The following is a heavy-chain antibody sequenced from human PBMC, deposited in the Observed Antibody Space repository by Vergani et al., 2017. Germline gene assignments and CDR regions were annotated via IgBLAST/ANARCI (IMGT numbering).Heavy chain of an antibody. CDR1: GFTFSSYA. CDR3: ARTYYDSSGYYFRPPQGDY. J-gene: IGHJ4*02. D-gene: IGHD3-22*01. Sequence: QVQLVESGGGVVQPGRSLRLSCAASGFTFSSYAMHWVRQAPGKGLEWVAVISYDGSNKYYADSVKGRFTISRDNSKNTLYLQMNSLRAEDTAVYYCARTYYDSSGYYFRPPQGDYWGQGTLVTVYS. CDR2: ISYDGSNK. V-gene: IGHV3-30-3*01.